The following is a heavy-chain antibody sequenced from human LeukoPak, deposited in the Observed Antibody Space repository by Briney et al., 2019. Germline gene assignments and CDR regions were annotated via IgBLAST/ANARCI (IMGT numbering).Heavy chain of an antibody. D-gene: IGHD6-19*01. Sequence: QPGRSLRLSCAASGFTFSSYGMHWVRQAPGKGLEWVAVIWYDGSNKYYADSVKGRFTISRDNSKNTLYLQMNSLRAEDTAVYYCARVGPSGWYGMDVWGQGTTVTVPS. CDR3: ARVGPSGWYGMDV. CDR1: GFTFSSYG. CDR2: IWYDGSNK. V-gene: IGHV3-33*01. J-gene: IGHJ6*02.